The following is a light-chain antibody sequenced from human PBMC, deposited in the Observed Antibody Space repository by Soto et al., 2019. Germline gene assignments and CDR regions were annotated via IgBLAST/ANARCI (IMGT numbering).Light chain of an antibody. J-gene: IGKJ1*01. CDR1: QSVSSTS. CDR3: QQYGNSFVG. V-gene: IGKV3-20*01. CDR2: GAS. Sequence: EIVLTQSPGTLSLSPGERATLSCRASQSVSSTSLAWYQHRPGQAPRLLIYGASSRATGIPDRFSGSGSGTDFTLIISRLEPEDFAGYYCQQYGNSFVGFGQGTKVEIK.